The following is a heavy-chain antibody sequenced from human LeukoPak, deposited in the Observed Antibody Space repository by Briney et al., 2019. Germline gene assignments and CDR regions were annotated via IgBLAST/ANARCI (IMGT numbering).Heavy chain of an antibody. CDR1: GFKFSHFG. D-gene: IGHD2/OR15-2a*01. J-gene: IGHJ3*02. CDR3: AKVGEKNMVEAFEI. CDR2: ISHDGGNK. Sequence: GGSLRLSCAASGFKFSHFGLHWVRQAPGKGLEWVAVISHDGGNKYYGDSVKGRFTVSRDNSKNTVYLQMNSLRPDDTAVHYCAKVGEKNMVEAFEIWGQGTRVTVSP. V-gene: IGHV3-30*18.